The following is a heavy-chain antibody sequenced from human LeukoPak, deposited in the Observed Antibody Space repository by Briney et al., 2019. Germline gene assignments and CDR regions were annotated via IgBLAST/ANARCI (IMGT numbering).Heavy chain of an antibody. CDR1: GYTLTELS. D-gene: IGHD1-26*01. CDR2: IIPIFGTA. Sequence: SVKVSCKVSGYTLTELSMHWVRQAPGQGLEWMGGIIPIFGTANYAQKFQGRVTITTDESTSTAYMELSSLRSEDTAVYYCAREVGATKAVDYWGQGTLVTVSS. V-gene: IGHV1-69*05. J-gene: IGHJ4*02. CDR3: AREVGATKAVDY.